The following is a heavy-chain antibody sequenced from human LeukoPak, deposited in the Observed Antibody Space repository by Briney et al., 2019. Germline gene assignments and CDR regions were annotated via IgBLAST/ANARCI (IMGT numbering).Heavy chain of an antibody. V-gene: IGHV1-2*02. CDR1: GYTFTNNH. CDR3: ARDPSLIVGATISFFDY. D-gene: IGHD1-26*01. Sequence: GASVKVSCKASGYTFTNNHIYWMRQAPGQGLECMGWFNPNTGGTNYAQNFQGRITMTRDTSISTAYMDLRSLRSDDTAVYYCARDPSLIVGATISFFDYWGQGTLVTVSS. J-gene: IGHJ4*02. CDR2: FNPNTGGT.